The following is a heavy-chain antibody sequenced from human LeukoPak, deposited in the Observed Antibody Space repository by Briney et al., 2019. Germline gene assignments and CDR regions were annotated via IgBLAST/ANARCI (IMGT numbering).Heavy chain of an antibody. J-gene: IGHJ5*02. CDR3: AAVDVDTAFP. Sequence: GGTLRLSCAASGFTFSSYGMSWVRQAPGKGLEWVSAISGSGGSTYYADSVKGRFTISRDNSKNTLYLQMNSLRAEDTAVYYCAAVDVDTAFPWGQGTLVTVSS. CDR2: ISGSGGST. V-gene: IGHV3-23*01. D-gene: IGHD5-18*01. CDR1: GFTFSSYG.